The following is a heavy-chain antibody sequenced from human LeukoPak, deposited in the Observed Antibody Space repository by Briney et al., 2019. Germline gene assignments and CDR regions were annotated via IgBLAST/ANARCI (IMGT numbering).Heavy chain of an antibody. CDR2: IISNGGST. CDR1: GFTFSVYA. Sequence: PGGSLRLSCSASGFTFSVYAIHGVRQAPGKGLEYVSTIISNGGSTYYADSVKGRFTISRDNSKNTVSLQMSSLRAEDTALYYCVKDGLAFCGGDCYSYFGYWGQGTLVTVSS. CDR3: VKDGLAFCGGDCYSYFGY. J-gene: IGHJ4*02. V-gene: IGHV3-64D*06. D-gene: IGHD2-21*02.